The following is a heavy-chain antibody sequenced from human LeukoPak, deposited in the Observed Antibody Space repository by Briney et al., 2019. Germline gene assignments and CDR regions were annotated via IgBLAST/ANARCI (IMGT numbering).Heavy chain of an antibody. V-gene: IGHV3-23*01. J-gene: IGHJ4*02. D-gene: IGHD3-3*01. CDR2: ISGSGGTT. Sequence: AGGSLRLSCAASGFTFSNYAMNWVRQAPGEGLEWVSAISGSGGTTYYADSVKGRFTISRDNSKNTLYLQMNSLRADDTAVYYCAKDSEVTIFGVLSPGGHWGQGTLVTVSS. CDR1: GFTFSNYA. CDR3: AKDSEVTIFGVLSPGGH.